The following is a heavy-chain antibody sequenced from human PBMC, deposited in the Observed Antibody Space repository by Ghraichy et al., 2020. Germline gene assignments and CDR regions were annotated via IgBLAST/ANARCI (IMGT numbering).Heavy chain of an antibody. CDR3: AREGAAPVDTAMALWYYFDY. CDR2: TYYRSKWYN. V-gene: IGHV6-1*01. Sequence: SETLSLTCAISGDSVSSNSAAWNWIRQSPSRGLEWLGRTYYRSKWYNDYAVSVKSRITINPDTSKNQFSLQLNSVTPEDTAVYYCAREGAAPVDTAMALWYYFDYWGQGTLVTVSS. D-gene: IGHD5-18*01. CDR1: GDSVSSNSAA. J-gene: IGHJ4*02.